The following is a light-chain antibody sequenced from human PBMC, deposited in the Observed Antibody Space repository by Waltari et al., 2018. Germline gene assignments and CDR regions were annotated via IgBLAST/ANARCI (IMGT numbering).Light chain of an antibody. Sequence: QSVLTQPPSVSGAPGQPVTIPCIGGSSNLGAGSAVYWYQQLPQTAPKLLLLSYTNRPSGISDRFSVSKSGTSAALVITGLQIEGEAVYYCQSYDTRLSASVIFGGGTELTVL. CDR1: SSNLGAGSA. J-gene: IGLJ2*01. V-gene: IGLV1-40*01. CDR2: SYT. CDR3: QSYDTRLSASVI.